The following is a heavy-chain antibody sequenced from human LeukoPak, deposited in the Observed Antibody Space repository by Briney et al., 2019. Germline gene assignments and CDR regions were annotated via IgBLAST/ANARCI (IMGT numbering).Heavy chain of an antibody. D-gene: IGHD4-17*01. CDR2: ISGPGGST. V-gene: IGHV3-23*01. J-gene: IGHJ6*03. Sequence: GGSLRLSCAASGLTFSNNAMKWVRQAPGKGLEWVSTISGPGGSTYYGDSVKGRFTTSRDNSKNTVYLQMNSLRADDTAIYYCAKGDYGYYYYMDVGGKGTTVTVSS. CDR3: AKGDYGYYYYMDV. CDR1: GLTFSNNA.